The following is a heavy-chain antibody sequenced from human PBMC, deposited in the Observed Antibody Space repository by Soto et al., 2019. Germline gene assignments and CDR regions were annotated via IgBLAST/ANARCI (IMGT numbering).Heavy chain of an antibody. CDR1: GFTFSSYA. Sequence: GGSLRLSCAASGFTFSSYAMHWVRQAPGKGLEWVAVISYDGSNKYYADSVKGRFTISRDNSKNTLYLQMNSLRAEDTAVYYCASYVDTAMVDYYYYGMDVWGQGTTVTVSS. D-gene: IGHD5-18*01. CDR3: ASYVDTAMVDYYYYGMDV. CDR2: ISYDGSNK. V-gene: IGHV3-30-3*01. J-gene: IGHJ6*02.